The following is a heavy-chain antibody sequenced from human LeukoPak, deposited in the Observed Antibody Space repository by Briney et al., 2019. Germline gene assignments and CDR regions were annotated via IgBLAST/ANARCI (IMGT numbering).Heavy chain of an antibody. V-gene: IGHV1-18*01. Sequence: GASVKVSCKASGYTFTSYGISWVRQAPGLGLEWMGWISAYNANTNYAQKLQGRVTMTTDTSTSTAYMELRSLRSDDTAVYYCARSQWLDPHFDYWGQGTLVTVSS. CDR1: GYTFTSYG. J-gene: IGHJ4*02. CDR3: ARSQWLDPHFDY. D-gene: IGHD6-19*01. CDR2: ISAYNANT.